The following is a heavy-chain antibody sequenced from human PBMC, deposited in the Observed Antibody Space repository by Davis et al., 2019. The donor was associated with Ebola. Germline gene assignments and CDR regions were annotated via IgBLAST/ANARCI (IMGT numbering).Heavy chain of an antibody. J-gene: IGHJ5*02. CDR2: IWYDGSNK. D-gene: IGHD1-1*01. CDR1: GFTFSSYG. Sequence: GESLKISCAASGFTFSSYGMHWVRQAPGKGLEWMAIIWYDGSNKYYADSVKGRFTISRDNSKNTLYLQMDSLRIEDTAQYYCAGDPNWESGSWGQGTLVSVSS. V-gene: IGHV3-33*01. CDR3: AGDPNWESGS.